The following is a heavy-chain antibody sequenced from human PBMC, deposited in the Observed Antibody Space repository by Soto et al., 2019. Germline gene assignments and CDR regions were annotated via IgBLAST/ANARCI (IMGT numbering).Heavy chain of an antibody. CDR3: AKALELLAGDELPYGMDV. D-gene: IGHD1-26*01. J-gene: IGHJ6*02. Sequence: PGGSLRLSCAASGFTFSSYAMSWVRQAPGKGLEWVSAISGSGGSTYYADSVKGRFTISRDNSKNTLYLQMNSLRAEDTAVYYCAKALELLAGDELPYGMDVWGQGTTVTVSS. CDR2: ISGSGGST. V-gene: IGHV3-23*01. CDR1: GFTFSSYA.